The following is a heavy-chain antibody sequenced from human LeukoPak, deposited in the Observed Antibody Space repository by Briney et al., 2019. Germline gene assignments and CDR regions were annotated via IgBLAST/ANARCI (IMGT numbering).Heavy chain of an antibody. D-gene: IGHD2-15*01. CDR2: ISSSSTYI. J-gene: IGHJ6*02. V-gene: IGHV3-21*01. Sequence: GGSLRLSCAASGFTFSSYWMHWVRQAPGKGPVWVSSISSSSTYIYYADSVEGRFTVSRDDAKNSLYLQMNSLRADDTAVYYCARVTMVAPLYYYGMDVWGQGTTVTVSS. CDR3: ARVTMVAPLYYYGMDV. CDR1: GFTFSSYW.